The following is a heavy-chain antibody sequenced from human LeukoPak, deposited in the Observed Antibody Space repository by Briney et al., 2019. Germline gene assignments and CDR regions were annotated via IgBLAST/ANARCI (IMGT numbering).Heavy chain of an antibody. CDR3: ARSLNSRLTDY. CDR2: IIPIFGTA. J-gene: IGHJ4*02. V-gene: IGHV1-69*06. CDR1: GGTFSSYA. D-gene: IGHD6-13*01. Sequence: SVKVSCKASGGTFSSYAISWVRQAPGQGLEWMGGIIPIFGTANYAQKFQGRVTITADKSTSTAYMELRSLRSDDTAVYYCARSLNSRLTDYWGQGTLVTVSS.